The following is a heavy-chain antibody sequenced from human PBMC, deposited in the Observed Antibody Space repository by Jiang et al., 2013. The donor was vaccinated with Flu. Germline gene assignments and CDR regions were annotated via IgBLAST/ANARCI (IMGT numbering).Heavy chain of an antibody. CDR2: IDWDDDK. V-gene: IGHV2-70*04. CDR3: ARMIPWNTITSYGMDV. CDR1: GFSLSTSGMR. J-gene: IGHJ6*02. Sequence: KPTQTLTLTCTFSGFSLSTSGMRVSWIRQPPGEALEWLARIDWDDDKFYSTSLKTRLTISKDTSKAQVVLTMTNVDPGDTATYYCARMIPWNTITSYGMDVVGQGTTVTVSS. D-gene: IGHD1-14*01.